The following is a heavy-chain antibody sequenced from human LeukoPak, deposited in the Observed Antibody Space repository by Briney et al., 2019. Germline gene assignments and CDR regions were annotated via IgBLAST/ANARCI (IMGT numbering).Heavy chain of an antibody. Sequence: SETLSLTCTVSGGSISSYYWSWIRQPPGKGLEWIGYIYYSGSTNYNPSLKSRLTISLDTSKSQFSLNLSSVTAADTAVYYCARETGWYNGLDIWGQGTMVTVSS. CDR1: GGSISSYY. CDR2: IYYSGST. V-gene: IGHV4-59*01. J-gene: IGHJ3*02. D-gene: IGHD6-19*01. CDR3: ARETGWYNGLDI.